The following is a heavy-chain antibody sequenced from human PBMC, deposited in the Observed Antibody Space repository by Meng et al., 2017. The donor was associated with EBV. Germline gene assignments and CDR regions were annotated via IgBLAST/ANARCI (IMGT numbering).Heavy chain of an antibody. J-gene: IGHJ4*02. CDR2: IYSGGST. D-gene: IGHD5-12*01. V-gene: IGHV3-53*01. CDR1: GFTVSSNY. Sequence: EGNVVGSGGGLVRPGGSLRLSCAASGFTVSSNYMSWVRQAPGKGLEWVSVIYSGGSTYYADSVKGRFTISRDNSKNTLYLQMNSLRAEDTAVYYCAKHRLGPLDYWGQGTLVTVSS. CDR3: AKHRLGPLDY.